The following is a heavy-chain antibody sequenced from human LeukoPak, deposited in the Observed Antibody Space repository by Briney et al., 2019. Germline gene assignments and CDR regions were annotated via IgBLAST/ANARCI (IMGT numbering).Heavy chain of an antibody. D-gene: IGHD6-13*01. CDR3: ARARGGSIAAKDY. CDR2: INPNSGDT. CDR1: GYTFTGYY. V-gene: IGHV1-2*02. Sequence: ASVKVSCKASGYTFTGYYMHWVRQAPGQGLEWMGWINPNSGDTNYAQKFQGRVTMTRDTSISTAYMELSRLRSDDTAVYYCARARGGSIAAKDYWGQGTLVTVSS. J-gene: IGHJ4*02.